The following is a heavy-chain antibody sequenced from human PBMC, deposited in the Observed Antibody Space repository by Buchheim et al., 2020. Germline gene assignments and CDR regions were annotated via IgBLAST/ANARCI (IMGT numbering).Heavy chain of an antibody. CDR2: ISHDGSNK. Sequence: QVQLVESGGGVVQPGRSLRLSCAASGFTFSSYAMHWVRQAPGKGLEWVAVISHDGSNKYYADSVKGRFTISRDNSKNTLYLQMNSLRAEDTAVYYCATREMGAISGGFDPWGQGTL. V-gene: IGHV3-30-3*01. CDR1: GFTFSSYA. J-gene: IGHJ5*02. CDR3: ATREMGAISGGFDP. D-gene: IGHD5-24*01.